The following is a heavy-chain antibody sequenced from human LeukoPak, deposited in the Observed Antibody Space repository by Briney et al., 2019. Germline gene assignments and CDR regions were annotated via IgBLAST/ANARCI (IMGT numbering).Heavy chain of an antibody. D-gene: IGHD3-22*01. V-gene: IGHV3-7*01. CDR1: GFTFSESW. CDR2: LNLDGSDK. Sequence: GGSLRLSCVVSGFTFSESWMSWVRQAPGKGLGWVASLNLDGSDKYYVDSVKGRFTISRDNAKNSLYLQMNSLRAEDTAVYYCARDYYDSSAWGYWGQGTLVTVSS. J-gene: IGHJ4*02. CDR3: ARDYYDSSAWGY.